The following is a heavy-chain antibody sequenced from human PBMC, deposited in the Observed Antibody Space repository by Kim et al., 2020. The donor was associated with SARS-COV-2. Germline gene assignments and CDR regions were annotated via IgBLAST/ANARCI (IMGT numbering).Heavy chain of an antibody. J-gene: IGHJ4*01. Sequence: GGSLRLSCEASGFTFSNSGVSWVRQAPGKGLEWVGLLKRVTDGGTIQYAAPVKVRFTISRDDSTDTVYLQINSLKIDDSAVYYCTRKEGHEYWVQGTLVTLSS. CDR1: GFTFSNSG. CDR2: LKRVTDGGTI. V-gene: IGHV3-15*01. CDR3: TRKEGHEY.